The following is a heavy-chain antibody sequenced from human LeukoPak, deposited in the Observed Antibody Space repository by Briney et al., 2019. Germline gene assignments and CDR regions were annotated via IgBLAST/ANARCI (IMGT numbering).Heavy chain of an antibody. D-gene: IGHD3-10*01. CDR3: ATDYYGSGSYPD. CDR2: FDPEDGET. Sequence: ASVTVSCKVSGYTLTELSMHWVRQAPGKGLEWMGGFDPEDGETIYAQKFQGRVTMTEDTSTDTAYMELSSLRSEDTAVYYCATDYYGSGSYPDWGQGTLVTVSS. J-gene: IGHJ4*02. CDR1: GYTLTELS. V-gene: IGHV1-24*01.